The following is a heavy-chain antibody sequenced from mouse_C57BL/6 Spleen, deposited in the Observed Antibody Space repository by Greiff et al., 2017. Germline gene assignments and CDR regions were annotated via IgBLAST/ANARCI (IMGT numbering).Heavy chain of an antibody. J-gene: IGHJ2*01. Sequence: VQLQQSGAELARPGASVKLSCKASGYTFTSYGISWVKQRTGKGLEWIGEIYTRSGNTEYNEKFKGKATLTADKSSSTAYMELRSLTAEDSAVYFCARVLSYDYDVGYWGQGTTLTVSS. CDR1: GYTFTSYG. CDR3: ARVLSYDYDVGY. CDR2: IYTRSGNT. D-gene: IGHD2-4*01. V-gene: IGHV1-81*01.